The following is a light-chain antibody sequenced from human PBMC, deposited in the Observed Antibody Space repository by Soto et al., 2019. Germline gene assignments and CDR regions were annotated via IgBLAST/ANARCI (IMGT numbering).Light chain of an antibody. CDR3: QQRSNWPPEIT. CDR1: QSIGNY. V-gene: IGKV3-11*01. J-gene: IGKJ5*01. CDR2: DAS. Sequence: EFVLTQSPATLSLSPGEGATLSCRASQSIGNYLAWYQQKPGQAPRLLIYDASNRATGIPARFSGSGSGTDFTLTISSLEPEDFAVYYCQQRSNWPPEITFGQGTRLEIK.